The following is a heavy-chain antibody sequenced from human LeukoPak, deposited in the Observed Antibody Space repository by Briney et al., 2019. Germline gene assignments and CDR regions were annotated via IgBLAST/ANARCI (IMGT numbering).Heavy chain of an antibody. CDR2: IYSSGTT. CDR3: ARGVWDLGKPFDY. D-gene: IGHD1-14*01. Sequence: SETLSLTCTVSGGSINDFYWNWIRQPPGKGLEWIGYIYSSGTTNYNPSLKSRVTMSVDTSENRFSLNLTSVTAADTAVYYCARGVWDLGKPFDYWGQGNLVIVSS. CDR1: GGSINDFY. J-gene: IGHJ4*02. V-gene: IGHV4-59*01.